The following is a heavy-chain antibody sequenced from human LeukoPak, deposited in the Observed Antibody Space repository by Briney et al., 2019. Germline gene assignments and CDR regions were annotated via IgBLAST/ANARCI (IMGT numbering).Heavy chain of an antibody. D-gene: IGHD6-13*01. CDR3: ARGDRLRDRIAAAAGGGMDV. Sequence: SETLSLTCTVSGGSISSSSYYWGWIRQPPGKGLEWIGSIYYSGSTYYNPSLKSRVTISVDTSKKQFSLKLSSVTAADTAVYYCARGDRLRDRIAAAAGGGMDVWGQGTTVTVSS. V-gene: IGHV4-39*01. CDR2: IYYSGST. CDR1: GGSISSSSYY. J-gene: IGHJ6*02.